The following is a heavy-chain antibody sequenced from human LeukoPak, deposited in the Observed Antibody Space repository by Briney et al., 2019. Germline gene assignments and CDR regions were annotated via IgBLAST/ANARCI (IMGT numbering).Heavy chain of an antibody. D-gene: IGHD5-24*01. Sequence: GGSLRLSCAASGFTFSSYWMSWVRQAPGKGLEWVANIKQDGSEKYYVDSVKGRFTISRDNAKNSLYLQMNSLRAEDTAVYYCARGGDGYTDYFDYWGQGTLVTVSS. CDR2: IKQDGSEK. J-gene: IGHJ4*02. CDR3: ARGGDGYTDYFDY. V-gene: IGHV3-7*01. CDR1: GFTFSSYW.